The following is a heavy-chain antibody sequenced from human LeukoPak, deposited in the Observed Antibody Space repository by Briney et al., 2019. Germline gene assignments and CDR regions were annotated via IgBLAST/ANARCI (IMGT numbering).Heavy chain of an antibody. CDR2: IKQDRSEQ. CDR1: GLTFSSSW. J-gene: IGHJ4*02. Sequence: GGSLRLSCAASGLTFSSSWMNWVRQAPGKGLEWVANIKQDRSEQYYVDSVKGRFTISRDNAKNSVFLQMNSLRAEDTAVYFCARGRYCYATSCSAHFDYWGQGTLVTVSS. CDR3: ARGRYCYATSCSAHFDY. V-gene: IGHV3-7*01. D-gene: IGHD2-2*01.